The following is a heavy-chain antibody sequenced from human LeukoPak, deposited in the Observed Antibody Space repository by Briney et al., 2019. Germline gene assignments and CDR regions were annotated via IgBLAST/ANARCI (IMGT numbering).Heavy chain of an antibody. CDR2: INPGNGNT. CDR3: ARDRFFSSGDFDY. Sequence: ASVKVSCKASGYTFTSYSMHWVRQAPGQRLEWMGWINPGNGNTKYSQNFQGRVTFTRDTSASTVYMELSSLRSEDTAVYYCARDRFFSSGDFDYWGQGTLVTGSS. D-gene: IGHD6-6*01. CDR1: GYTFTSYS. J-gene: IGHJ4*02. V-gene: IGHV1-3*01.